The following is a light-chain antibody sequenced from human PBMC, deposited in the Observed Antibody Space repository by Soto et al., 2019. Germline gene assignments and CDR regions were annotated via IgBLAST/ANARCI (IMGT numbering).Light chain of an antibody. V-gene: IGKV3-20*01. CDR2: VAS. Sequence: EIVLTQSPGTLSLSPGERATLSCRASQSVNSNYLAWYQQKPGQAPRLLIYVASSRATGIPDRFTGSGSGTDFTLAISRLEPEDFAVYYCQQYGSSPYTFGQGTKVDI. CDR1: QSVNSNY. J-gene: IGKJ2*01. CDR3: QQYGSSPYT.